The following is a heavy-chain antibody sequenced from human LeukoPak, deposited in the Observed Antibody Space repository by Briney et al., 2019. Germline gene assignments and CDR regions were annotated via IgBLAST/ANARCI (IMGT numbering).Heavy chain of an antibody. CDR3: AKDGLGYCSGGSCWFDP. CDR2: IWYDGSNK. J-gene: IGHJ5*02. CDR1: GFTFSSYG. D-gene: IGHD2-15*01. Sequence: PGGSLRLSCAASGFTFSSYGMHWVRQAPGKGLEWVAVIWYDGSNKYYADSVKGGFTLSRDNSKNTLYLQMNSLRAEDTAVYYCAKDGLGYCSGGSCWFDPWGQGTLVTVSS. V-gene: IGHV3-33*06.